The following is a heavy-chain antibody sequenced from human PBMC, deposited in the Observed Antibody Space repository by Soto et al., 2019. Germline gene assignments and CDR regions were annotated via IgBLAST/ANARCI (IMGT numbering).Heavy chain of an antibody. CDR1: GFTFSSYA. V-gene: IGHV3-30-3*01. CDR2: ISYDGSNK. J-gene: IGHJ5*02. CDR3: AREIWNYKEGWFDP. Sequence: QVQLVESGGGVVQPGRSLRLSCAASGFTFSSYAMHWVRQAPGKGLEWVAVISYDGSNKYYADSVKGRFTISRDNSKNTLYLQMNSLRAEDTAVYYCAREIWNYKEGWFDPCGQGTLVTVSS. D-gene: IGHD1-7*01.